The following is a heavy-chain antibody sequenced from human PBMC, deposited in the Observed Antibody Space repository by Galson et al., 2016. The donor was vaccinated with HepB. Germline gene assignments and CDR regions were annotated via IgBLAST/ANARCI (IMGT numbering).Heavy chain of an antibody. J-gene: IGHJ6*02. Sequence: TLSLTCAVSGGSISSGGYSWSWIRQTPGKGLEWIGYIYHSGSTFYNPSPKSRVTISVDRSKNQFSLKLSSVTAADTAVYFCARTTYYYGSVYGMDVWGQGTTVTVSS. V-gene: IGHV4-30-2*01. CDR3: ARTTYYYGSVYGMDV. D-gene: IGHD3-10*01. CDR2: IYHSGST. CDR1: GGSISSGGYS.